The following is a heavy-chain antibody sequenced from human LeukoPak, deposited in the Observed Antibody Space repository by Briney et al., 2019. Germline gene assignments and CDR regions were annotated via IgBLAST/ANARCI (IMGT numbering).Heavy chain of an antibody. D-gene: IGHD6-13*01. Sequence: GGSLRPSCAASGFTFSSYGMHWVRQAPGKGLEWVAMIWYDGSNKFYADSVKGRFTISRDNSKNTLYLQMNSLRAEDTAVYYCARDSAAGTNGGAFDIWGQGTMVTVSS. CDR3: ARDSAAGTNGGAFDI. CDR2: IWYDGSNK. CDR1: GFTFSSYG. V-gene: IGHV3-33*01. J-gene: IGHJ3*02.